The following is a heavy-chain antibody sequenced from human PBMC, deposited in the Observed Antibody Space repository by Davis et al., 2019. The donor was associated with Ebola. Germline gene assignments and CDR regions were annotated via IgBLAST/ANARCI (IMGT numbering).Heavy chain of an antibody. CDR2: IYPGDSDT. V-gene: IGHV5-51*01. Sequence: GESLKISCKGSGYSFTSYWIGWVRQMPGKGLEWMGIIYPGDSDTRYSPSFQGQVTISADKSISTAYLQWSSLKASDTAMYYCARLQGPDSSGYPGGNDAFDIWGQGTMVTVSS. D-gene: IGHD3-22*01. CDR3: ARLQGPDSSGYPGGNDAFDI. CDR1: GYSFTSYW. J-gene: IGHJ3*02.